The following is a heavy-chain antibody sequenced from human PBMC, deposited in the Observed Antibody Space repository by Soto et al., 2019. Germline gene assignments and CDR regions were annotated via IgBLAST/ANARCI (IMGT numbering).Heavy chain of an antibody. CDR2: IYASGGST. CDR1: GYTFTSYN. V-gene: IGHV1-46*01. J-gene: IGHJ4*02. CDR3: FRGGFPDYGKEGLY. D-gene: IGHD4-17*01. Sequence: QVQLMQSGAEVKKPGASVKVSCKASGYTFTSYNVHWVRQAPGQGLEWMGIIYASGGSTTYAQNFQGRLTVTRDTSTSTVYMELSSLRSYDTAVDYCFRGGFPDYGKEGLYWGQGTLVTVSS.